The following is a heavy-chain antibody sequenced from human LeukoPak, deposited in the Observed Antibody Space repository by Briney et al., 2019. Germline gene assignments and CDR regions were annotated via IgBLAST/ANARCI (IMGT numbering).Heavy chain of an antibody. CDR2: IYYSGST. Sequence: SETLSLTCTVSGGSISSSSYYWGWIRQPPGKGLEWIGSIYYSGSTYYNPSLKSRVTISVDTSKNQFSLKLSSVTAADTAVYYCASAGYCSSTSCYTRQVWFDPWGQGTLVTVSS. V-gene: IGHV4-39*01. CDR1: GGSISSSSYY. CDR3: ASAGYCSSTSCYTRQVWFDP. D-gene: IGHD2-2*02. J-gene: IGHJ5*02.